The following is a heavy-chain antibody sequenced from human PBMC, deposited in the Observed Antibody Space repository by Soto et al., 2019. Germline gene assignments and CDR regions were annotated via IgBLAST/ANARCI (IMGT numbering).Heavy chain of an antibody. CDR2: ISGSGGST. D-gene: IGHD6-19*01. Sequence: EVQLLESGGGLVQPGGSLRLSCAASGFTFSSYAMRWVRQAPGKGLEWVSAISGSGGSTYYADSVKGRFTISRDNSKNTPYTKMNSRRAEDTAVYYCARRGSGRYYDYWGQGTLVTVSS. CDR1: GFTFSSYA. V-gene: IGHV3-23*01. CDR3: ARRGSGRYYDY. J-gene: IGHJ4*02.